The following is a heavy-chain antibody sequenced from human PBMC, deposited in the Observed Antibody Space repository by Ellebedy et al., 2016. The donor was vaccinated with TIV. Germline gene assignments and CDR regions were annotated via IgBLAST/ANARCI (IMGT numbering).Heavy chain of an antibody. CDR1: GYSFTNYW. V-gene: IGHV5-51*01. CDR3: ARGGPGPIRTSKGGRAFDI. J-gene: IGHJ3*02. Sequence: GESLKISCKGSGYSFTNYWIGWVRQMPGKGLEWMGIMYPADSDTRYSPSFQGQVTISAEQSISTAYLQWSSLKASDTAMYYCARGGPGPIRTSKGGRAFDIWGQGTMVTVSS. CDR2: MYPADSDT. D-gene: IGHD2-2*01.